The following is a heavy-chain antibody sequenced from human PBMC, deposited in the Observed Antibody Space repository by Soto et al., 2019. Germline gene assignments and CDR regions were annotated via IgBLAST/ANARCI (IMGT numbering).Heavy chain of an antibody. Sequence: GASVKVSCKASGYTFTSYGISWVRQAPGQGLEWMGWISAYNGNTNYAQKLQGRVTMTTDTSTSTAYMELRSLRSDDTAVYYCARGVVAKPYDFCSGYYEIWFDPWDQGPLVTVSS. CDR2: ISAYNGNT. CDR1: GYTFTSYG. V-gene: IGHV1-18*01. J-gene: IGHJ5*02. CDR3: ARGVVAKPYDFCSGYYEIWFDP. D-gene: IGHD3-3*01.